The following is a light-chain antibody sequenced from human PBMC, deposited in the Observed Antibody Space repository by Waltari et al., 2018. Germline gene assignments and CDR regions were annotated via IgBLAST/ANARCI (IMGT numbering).Light chain of an antibody. V-gene: IGLV1-47*01. CDR1: SSNIGSPY. CDR2: RNN. CDR3: AVWDDSLSAWV. Sequence: QSVLTQPPSASGTPGQRVTIPCSGSSSNIGSPYVFWYQQLPGTAPKLLSYRNNQRPSGVPDRFSGSKSGTSASLAISGLRSEDEADYHCAVWDDSLSAWVFGGGTKLTVL. J-gene: IGLJ3*02.